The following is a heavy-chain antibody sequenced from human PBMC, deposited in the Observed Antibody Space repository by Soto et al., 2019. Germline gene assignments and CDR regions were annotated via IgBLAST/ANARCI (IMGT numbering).Heavy chain of an antibody. D-gene: IGHD6-13*01. Sequence: GRSLRLSCAASGFIFSNYAMSWVRQSPGKGLEWVANIKQDGSEKYYVDSVKGRFTISRDNAKNSLYLQMNSLRAEYTAVYYCARDSSPMARTWVYYFDYWGQGT. CDR3: ARDSSPMARTWVYYFDY. J-gene: IGHJ4*02. V-gene: IGHV3-7*03. CDR2: IKQDGSEK. CDR1: GFIFSNYA.